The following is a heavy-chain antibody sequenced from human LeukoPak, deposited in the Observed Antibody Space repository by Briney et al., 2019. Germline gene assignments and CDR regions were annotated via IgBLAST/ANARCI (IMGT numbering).Heavy chain of an antibody. Sequence: SETLSLTCTVSGDSISSYYWSWIRQPPGKGLEWMGYIYYSGRTKYNPSLNSRVTISVDTSKNQFSVMLGSVTAADTAVYYCAAALGRYGDYSRGYYFDYWGQGTLVTVSS. CDR1: GDSISSYY. CDR3: AAALGRYGDYSRGYYFDY. CDR2: IYYSGRT. V-gene: IGHV4-59*01. D-gene: IGHD4-17*01. J-gene: IGHJ4*02.